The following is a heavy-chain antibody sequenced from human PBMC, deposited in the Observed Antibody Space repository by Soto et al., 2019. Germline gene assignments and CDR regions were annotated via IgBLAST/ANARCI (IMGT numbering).Heavy chain of an antibody. D-gene: IGHD6-13*01. J-gene: IGHJ4*02. CDR3: ARLQAAAGDNDLTFDY. V-gene: IGHV5-10-1*01. CDR2: IDPTASYT. Sequence: PCETLKISCKGSGYSLTTYGVGWVRHKHRQGLERMGRIDPTASYTNYSPSFQGHVTISADKSISTAYLQWSSLKASDTAMYYCARLQAAAGDNDLTFDYWGQGTLVTVSS. CDR1: GYSLTTYG.